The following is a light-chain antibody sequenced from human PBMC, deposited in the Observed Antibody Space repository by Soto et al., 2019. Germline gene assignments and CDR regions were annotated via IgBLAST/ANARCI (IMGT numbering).Light chain of an antibody. CDR2: DVS. CDR3: CSYGGSYV. CDR1: SSDVGGYKY. J-gene: IGLJ1*01. Sequence: QSALTQPRSVSGSPGQSVTISCTGTSSDVGGYKYVSWYQQHPGKAPKLMIHDVSKRPSGVPDRFSGSKSGNTASLTISGLQAEDEADYYCCSYGGSYVFGTGTKLTVL. V-gene: IGLV2-11*01.